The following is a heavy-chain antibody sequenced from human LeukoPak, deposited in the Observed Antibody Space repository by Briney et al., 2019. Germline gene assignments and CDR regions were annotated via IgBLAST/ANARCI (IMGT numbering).Heavy chain of an antibody. J-gene: IGHJ6*03. V-gene: IGHV4-39*01. D-gene: IGHD3-16*01. CDR2: IYYSGST. CDR1: GGSISSNSFY. Sequence: SETLSLTCSVSGGSISSNSFYWDWIRQPPGKGLEWIGSIYYSGSTFYSPSLESRVSLSVDMSKNQFSLKLTSVTAADTAVYYCARQGADYFYYYVDVWGEGTTVAVSS. CDR3: ARQGADYFYYYVDV.